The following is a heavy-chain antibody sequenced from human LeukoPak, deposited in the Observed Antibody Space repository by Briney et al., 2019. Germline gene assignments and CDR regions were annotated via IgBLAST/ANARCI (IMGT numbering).Heavy chain of an antibody. CDR2: IKQDGSEK. CDR1: GFTFSDFW. J-gene: IGHJ4*02. D-gene: IGHD3-22*01. V-gene: IGHV3-7*01. CDR3: AREPLDTSGYYYGTLDY. Sequence: GGSLRLSCAASGFTFSDFWMTWARQAPGKGLEWVANIKQDGSEKYYVDSVKGRFTVSRDNANNSLFLQMNSLRGDDAAVYYCAREPLDTSGYYYGTLDYWGQGTLVTVSS.